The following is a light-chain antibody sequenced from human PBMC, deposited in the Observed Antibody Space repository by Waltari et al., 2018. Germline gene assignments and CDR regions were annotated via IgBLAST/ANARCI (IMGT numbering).Light chain of an antibody. CDR3: QQYNNWPYT. Sequence: IVMTHPPATLPLSPGGRTTLTCRASESVGNNFAWSQQKPGQAPRLLIYGASSRATGIPARFSASGSRTEFVLTISSLQSEDSAVYYCQQYNNWPYTFGQGTKLEIK. CDR2: GAS. J-gene: IGKJ2*01. V-gene: IGKV3-15*01. CDR1: ESVGNN.